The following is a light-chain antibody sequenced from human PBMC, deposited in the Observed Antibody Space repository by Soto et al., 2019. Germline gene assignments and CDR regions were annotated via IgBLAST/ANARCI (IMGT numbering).Light chain of an antibody. CDR1: QSVSNNY. Sequence: EIVLTQSPGTLSLSPGERATLSCRASQSVSNNYLAWYQQKPGRAPRLLIYDASNRATGIPARFSGSGSGTDFTLTIISLEAEDFAVDYCQQRSNWPLTFGAGTKVDIK. CDR3: QQRSNWPLT. V-gene: IGKV3D-20*02. J-gene: IGKJ3*01. CDR2: DAS.